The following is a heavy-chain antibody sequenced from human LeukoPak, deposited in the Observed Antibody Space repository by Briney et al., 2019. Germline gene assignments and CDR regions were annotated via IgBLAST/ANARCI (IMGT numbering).Heavy chain of an antibody. D-gene: IGHD5-12*01. CDR2: IYTSGST. CDR1: GDSISTYY. J-gene: IGHJ4*02. CDR3: ARDGYSGNDGL. Sequence: PSETLSLTCTVSGDSISTYYWSWIRQPAGKGLEWIGRIYTSGSTNYNPSLKSRVTMSVDTSKNQFSLKLSSVTAADTAVYYCARDGYSGNDGLWGQGSLVTVSS. V-gene: IGHV4-4*07.